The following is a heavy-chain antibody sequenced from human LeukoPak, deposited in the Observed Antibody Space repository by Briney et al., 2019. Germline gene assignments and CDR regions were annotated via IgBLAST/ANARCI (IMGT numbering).Heavy chain of an antibody. D-gene: IGHD3-3*01. CDR1: GGSFSGYY. V-gene: IGHV4-34*01. CDR2: INHSGST. J-gene: IGHJ4*02. CDR3: ARGFTIFGFDY. Sequence: SETLSLTCADYGGSFSGYYWSWIRQPPGKGLEWIGEINHSGSTNYNPSLKSRVTISVDTSKNQFSLKLSSVTAADTAVYYCARGFTIFGFDYWGQGTLVTVSS.